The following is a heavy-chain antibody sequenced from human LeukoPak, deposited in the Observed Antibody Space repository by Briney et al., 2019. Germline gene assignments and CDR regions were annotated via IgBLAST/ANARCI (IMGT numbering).Heavy chain of an antibody. Sequence: QAGGSLRLSCAASGFTVSSNYMSWVRQAPGKGLEWVSVIYSGGSTYYADSVKGRFTTSRDNSKNTLYLQMNSLRAEDTAVYYCARRAPYSSGWYYFDYWGQGTLVTVSS. V-gene: IGHV3-53*01. D-gene: IGHD6-19*01. J-gene: IGHJ4*02. CDR2: IYSGGST. CDR1: GFTVSSNY. CDR3: ARRAPYSSGWYYFDY.